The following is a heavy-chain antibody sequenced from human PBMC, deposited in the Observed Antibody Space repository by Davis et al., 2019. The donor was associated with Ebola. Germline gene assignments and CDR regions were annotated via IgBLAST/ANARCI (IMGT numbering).Heavy chain of an antibody. D-gene: IGHD2-8*01. Sequence: AASVKVSCKTSGYTFPSFPIHWVRQAPGQRLEWMGWINTANGNTRYSQSFQGRVTITRDTSTRTAYLEVTNLTSEDTAVYYCAREWQNYFPYWGQGTLVTVSS. CDR1: GYTFPSFP. CDR3: AREWQNYFPY. CDR2: INTANGNT. V-gene: IGHV1-3*04. J-gene: IGHJ4*02.